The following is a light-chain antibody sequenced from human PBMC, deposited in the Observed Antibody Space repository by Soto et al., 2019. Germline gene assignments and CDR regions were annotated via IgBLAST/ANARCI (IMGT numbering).Light chain of an antibody. CDR3: QQCNNWPPIT. Sequence: EIVMTQSPATLSVSPGERATLSCRASQSVSSNLAWYQQKPGQAPRLLIYGASTRATSIPARFSGSGSGTEFTLTISSLQSEDFAVYYCQQCNNWPPITFGQGTRLEIK. CDR1: QSVSSN. CDR2: GAS. J-gene: IGKJ5*01. V-gene: IGKV3-15*01.